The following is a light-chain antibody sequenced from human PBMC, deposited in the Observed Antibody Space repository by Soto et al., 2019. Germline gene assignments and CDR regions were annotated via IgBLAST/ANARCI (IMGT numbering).Light chain of an antibody. Sequence: QPVLTQPPSVSGAPGQRVTISCTGSSSNIGAGYDVHWYQQLPGTAPKLLIYGNSNRGSGVPDRFSGSKSGTSASLAITGLQAEDEADYYCQSYDSSLSVVFGGGTKLTVL. CDR3: QSYDSSLSVV. CDR1: SSNIGAGYD. V-gene: IGLV1-40*01. CDR2: GNS. J-gene: IGLJ2*01.